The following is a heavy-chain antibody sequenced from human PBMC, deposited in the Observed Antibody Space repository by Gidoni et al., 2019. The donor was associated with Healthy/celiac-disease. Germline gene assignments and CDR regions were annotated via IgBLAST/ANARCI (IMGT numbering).Heavy chain of an antibody. Sequence: QLQLQESGPGLVKPSETLSLTCTVSGGSISSSSYYWGWIRQPPGKGLEWIGSIYYSGSTYYNPSLKSRVTISVDTSKNQFSLKLSSVTAADTAVYYCARQAVHSGYNAFDIWGQGTMVTVSS. J-gene: IGHJ3*02. CDR1: GGSISSSSYY. V-gene: IGHV4-39*01. D-gene: IGHD3-22*01. CDR2: IYYSGST. CDR3: ARQAVHSGYNAFDI.